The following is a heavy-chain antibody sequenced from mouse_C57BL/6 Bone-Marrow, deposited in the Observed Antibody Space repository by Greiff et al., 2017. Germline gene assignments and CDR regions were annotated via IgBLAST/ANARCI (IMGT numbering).Heavy chain of an antibody. CDR1: GFNIKDDY. CDR2: IDPENGDT. D-gene: IGHD1-1*01. Sequence: EVQLQQSGAELVRPGASVKLSCTASGFNIKDDYMHWVKQRPEQGLEWIGWIDPENGDTEYASKFQGKATITADTSSTTAYLQLSSLTSEDTAVYYCTPFYYGSSYWYFDVWGTGTTVTVSS. V-gene: IGHV14-4*01. CDR3: TPFYYGSSYWYFDV. J-gene: IGHJ1*03.